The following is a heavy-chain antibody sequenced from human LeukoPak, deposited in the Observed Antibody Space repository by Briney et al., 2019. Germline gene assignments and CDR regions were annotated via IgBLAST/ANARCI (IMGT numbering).Heavy chain of an antibody. Sequence: PGGCLSLSCAASGFTFDDYAMHWARQAPGKGLEWVSGISWNSGSIGYADSVKGRFTISRDNAKNSLYLQMNSLRAEDTALYYCAEDKGSLRYYFDYWGQGTLVTVSS. D-gene: IGHD2-15*01. CDR3: AEDKGSLRYYFDY. J-gene: IGHJ4*02. CDR2: ISWNSGSI. CDR1: GFTFDDYA. V-gene: IGHV3-9*01.